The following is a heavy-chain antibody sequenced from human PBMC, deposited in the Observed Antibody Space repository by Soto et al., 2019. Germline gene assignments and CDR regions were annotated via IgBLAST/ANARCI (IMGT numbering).Heavy chain of an antibody. CDR3: ARVGGSGSYLIDYGMDV. CDR1: GFTFSSYW. D-gene: IGHD3-10*01. CDR2: IKQDGSEK. V-gene: IGHV3-7*01. Sequence: GGSLRLSCAASGFTFSSYWMSWVRQAPGKGLEWVANIKQDGSEKYYVDSVKGRFTISRDNAKNSLYLQMNSLRAEDTAVYYCARVGGSGSYLIDYGMDVWGQGTTVTVS. J-gene: IGHJ6*02.